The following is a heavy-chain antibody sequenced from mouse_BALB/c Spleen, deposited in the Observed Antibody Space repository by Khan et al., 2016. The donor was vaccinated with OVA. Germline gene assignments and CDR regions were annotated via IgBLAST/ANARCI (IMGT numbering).Heavy chain of an antibody. CDR1: GYIFTNYG. V-gene: IGHV9-3-1*01. CDR2: INTYTGEP. D-gene: IGHD1-1*01. J-gene: IGHJ4*01. CDR3: ARTLYGSCYDYAMDY. Sequence: QIQLVQSGPELKQPGETVKISCKASGYIFTNYGMTWVKQAPGKGLKWMGWINTYTGEPTYADDFKGRFAFSLETSANTAYLQINNLKNEDTATYFCARTLYGSCYDYAMDYWGQGTSVTVSS.